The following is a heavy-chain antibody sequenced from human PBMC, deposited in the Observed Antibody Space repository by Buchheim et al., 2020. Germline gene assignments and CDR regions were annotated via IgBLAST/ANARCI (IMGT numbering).Heavy chain of an antibody. CDR1: GFTISSYA. J-gene: IGHJ4*02. Sequence: EVQLLESGGGLVQPGGSLRLSCAASGFTISSYAMRWVRQAPGKGLEWVSTIGSGGNTYYADSVKGGFTISRDNSKKTRTVEMHSLRAEDTAVYYCAKGGPSSLYYFDYWGQGTL. CDR3: AKGGPSSLYYFDY. V-gene: IGHV3-23*01. CDR2: IGSGGNT. D-gene: IGHD5-12*01.